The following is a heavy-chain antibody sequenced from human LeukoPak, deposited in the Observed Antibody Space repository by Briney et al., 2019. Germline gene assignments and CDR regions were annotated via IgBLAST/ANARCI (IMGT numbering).Heavy chain of an antibody. J-gene: IGHJ4*02. CDR1: GFSISTYG. CDR3: ARAQDSSSWYLDS. V-gene: IGHV3-33*01. Sequence: GGSLRLSCAASGFSISTYGMHWVGQAPGKGLEWVAVLWYDGVNTYYADSVKGRFTISRDNSKNTLYLQMNSLRAEDAAVYYCARAQDSSSWYLDSWGQGTLVTVSS. CDR2: LWYDGVNT. D-gene: IGHD6-13*01.